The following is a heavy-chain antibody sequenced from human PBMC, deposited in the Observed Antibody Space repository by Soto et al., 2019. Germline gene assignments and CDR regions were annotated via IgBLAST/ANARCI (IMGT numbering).Heavy chain of an antibody. CDR3: ATGGTTVTTSLDY. D-gene: IGHD4-17*01. V-gene: IGHV1-69*02. CDR2: IIPILGIA. J-gene: IGHJ4*02. CDR1: GGTFSSYT. Sequence: QVQLVQSGAEVKKPGSSVKVSCKASGGTFSSYTISWVRQAPGQGLEWMGRIIPILGIANYAQKLQGRVTIAADKSTSTAYMELSSLSSEDTAVYYCATGGTTVTTSLDYWGQGTLVTVSS.